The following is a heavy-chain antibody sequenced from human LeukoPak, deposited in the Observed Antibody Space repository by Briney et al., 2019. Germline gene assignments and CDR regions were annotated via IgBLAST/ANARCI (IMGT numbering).Heavy chain of an antibody. CDR2: VGGSGDST. Sequence: GGSLRLSCAASGFAFSSYAMSWVRQAPGKGLEWVSNVGGSGDSTYYADSMKGRFTISRDNSKNTLYLQMNSLRAEDTALYYCAKGARGSGWYTEYFQHWGQGTLVTVSS. CDR1: GFAFSSYA. J-gene: IGHJ1*01. CDR3: AKGARGSGWYTEYFQH. D-gene: IGHD6-19*01. V-gene: IGHV3-23*01.